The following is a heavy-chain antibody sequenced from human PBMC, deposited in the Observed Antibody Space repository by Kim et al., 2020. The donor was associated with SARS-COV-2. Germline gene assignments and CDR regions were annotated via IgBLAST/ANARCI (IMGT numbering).Heavy chain of an antibody. CDR2: INHSGST. J-gene: IGHJ6*02. D-gene: IGHD2-15*01. CDR1: GGSFSGYY. Sequence: SETLSLTCAVYGGSFSGYYWSWIRQPPGKGLEWIGEINHSGSTNYNPSLKSRVTISVDTSKNQFSLKLSSVPAADTAVYYCANKPGPLLQLFVRSRYGMDVWGQGTTVTVSS. CDR3: ANKPGPLLQLFVRSRYGMDV. V-gene: IGHV4-34*01.